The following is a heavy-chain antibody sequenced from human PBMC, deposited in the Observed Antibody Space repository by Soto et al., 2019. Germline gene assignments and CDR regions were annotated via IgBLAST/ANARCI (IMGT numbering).Heavy chain of an antibody. D-gene: IGHD2-2*01. J-gene: IGHJ4*02. CDR1: GASISSGSYY. Sequence: QLQLQESGPGLVKPSETLSLTCTVSGASISSGSYYWGWIRQAPGKGMEWIGSIYFSGSTYYNPSRKRRVTISVDTLKTQFSLALSSVTAADMAVYYCARQSRGGCSSSICYVDFWGQGTLVTVSS. CDR2: IYFSGST. V-gene: IGHV4-39*01. CDR3: ARQSRGGCSSSICYVDF.